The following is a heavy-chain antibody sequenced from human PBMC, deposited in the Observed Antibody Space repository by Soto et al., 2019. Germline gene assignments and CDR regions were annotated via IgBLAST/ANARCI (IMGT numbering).Heavy chain of an antibody. D-gene: IGHD2-15*01. J-gene: IGHJ5*02. CDR1: GGSFSGYY. Sequence: PSETLSLTCAVYGGSFSGYYWSWIRQPPGKGLEWIGEINHSGSTNYNPSLKSRVTISVDTSKNQFSLKLSSVTAADTAVYYCARTRQIVVVVAATLGWFDPWGQGTLVT. CDR2: INHSGST. V-gene: IGHV4-34*01. CDR3: ARTRQIVVVVAATLGWFDP.